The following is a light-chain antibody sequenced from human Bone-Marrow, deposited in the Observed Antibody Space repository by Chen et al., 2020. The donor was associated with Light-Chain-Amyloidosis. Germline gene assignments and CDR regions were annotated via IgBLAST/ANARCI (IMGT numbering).Light chain of an antibody. CDR1: QTISSKY. V-gene: IGKV3-20*01. Sequence: EIVLTQSPGTLSLSPGEGANLSCRDSQTISSKYLTWYQQKFGQAPRLLIYGSSSRATGIPDRFTGSGSGTDFTLTINRLEPEDVAMYYCQQYGTSPLTFGGGTKVEIK. J-gene: IGKJ4*01. CDR3: QQYGTSPLT. CDR2: GSS.